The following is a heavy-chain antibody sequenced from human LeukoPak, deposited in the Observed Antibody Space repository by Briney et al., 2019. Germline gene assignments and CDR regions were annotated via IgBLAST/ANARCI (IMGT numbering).Heavy chain of an antibody. CDR3: AKSGNNQRYFDL. D-gene: IGHD1/OR15-1a*01. Sequence: ASVKVSCKASGGTFSSYAISWVRQAPGQGLEWMGGIIPIFGTANHAQKFQGRVTITADESTSTAYMELSSLRSEDTAVYYCAKSGNNQRYFDLWGRSTLVTVSS. CDR1: GGTFSSYA. J-gene: IGHJ2*01. CDR2: IIPIFGTA. V-gene: IGHV1-69*13.